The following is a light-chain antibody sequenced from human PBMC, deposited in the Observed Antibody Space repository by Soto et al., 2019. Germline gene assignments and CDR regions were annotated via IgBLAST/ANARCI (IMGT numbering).Light chain of an antibody. CDR2: GAS. CDR1: QSVSSN. V-gene: IGKV3-15*01. J-gene: IGKJ2*02. Sequence: EIVMTQSPATLSVSPGERATLSCRASQSVSSNLAWDQQKPGQAPRLLIYGASTRATGIPARFSGSGSGTEFTLTISSLQSEDFAVYYCQQFRGTFGQGTKLEIK. CDR3: QQFRGT.